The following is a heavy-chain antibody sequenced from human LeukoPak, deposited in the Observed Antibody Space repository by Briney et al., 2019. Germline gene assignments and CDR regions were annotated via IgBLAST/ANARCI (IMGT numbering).Heavy chain of an antibody. Sequence: GGSLRLSCAASRFTFGSYGMTWVRQAPGKGLEWVSSISGHGGNSYYADSVKGRFTISRDNSKNTLYLQMNSLRGEDTAVYYCAKEGRVAVSGLYLDHWGQGTLVTVSS. CDR3: AKEGRVAVSGLYLDH. D-gene: IGHD6-19*01. J-gene: IGHJ4*02. CDR2: ISGHGGNS. V-gene: IGHV3-23*01. CDR1: RFTFGSYG.